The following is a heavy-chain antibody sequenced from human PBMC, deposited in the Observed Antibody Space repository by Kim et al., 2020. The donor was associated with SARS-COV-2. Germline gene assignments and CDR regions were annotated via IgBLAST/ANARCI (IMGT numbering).Heavy chain of an antibody. Sequence: GGSLRLSCAASGFSFSDSYMNWIRQAPGKGLEWVSFISPSGDTIFYSDSVKGRFTISRDNAKNSLYLQMNSLRVEDTAIYYCAKAGPGDNAFEFWGQGTL. CDR3: AKAGPGDNAFEF. J-gene: IGHJ4*02. V-gene: IGHV3-11*01. CDR2: ISPSGDTI. CDR1: GFSFSDSY. D-gene: IGHD2-8*01.